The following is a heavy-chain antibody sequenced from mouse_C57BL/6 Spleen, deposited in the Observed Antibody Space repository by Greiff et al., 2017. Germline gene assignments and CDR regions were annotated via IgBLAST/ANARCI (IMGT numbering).Heavy chain of an antibody. V-gene: IGHV14-2*01. D-gene: IGHD1-1*01. CDR3: APYGSSLAWFAY. Sequence: DVQLVESGAELVKPGASVKLSCTASGFNIKDYYMHWVKQRTEQGLEWIGRIDPEDGETKYAPKFQGKATITADTSSNTAYLQLSSLTSEDTAVYYCAPYGSSLAWFAYWGQGTLVTVSA. J-gene: IGHJ3*01. CDR2: IDPEDGET. CDR1: GFNIKDYY.